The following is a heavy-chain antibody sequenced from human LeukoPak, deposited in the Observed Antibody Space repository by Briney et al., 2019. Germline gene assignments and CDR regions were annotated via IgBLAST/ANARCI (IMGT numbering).Heavy chain of an antibody. Sequence: GGSLRLSCAASGFTFSSREMNWVRQAPGMGLQWVSYISSSGSTIYYADSVKGRFTISRDNAKNSLYLQMNSLRAEDTAVYYCASIGSLVYYYYGMDLWGQGTTVTVSS. D-gene: IGHD3-10*01. CDR1: GFTFSSRE. J-gene: IGHJ6*02. CDR2: ISSSGSTI. CDR3: ASIGSLVYYYYGMDL. V-gene: IGHV3-48*03.